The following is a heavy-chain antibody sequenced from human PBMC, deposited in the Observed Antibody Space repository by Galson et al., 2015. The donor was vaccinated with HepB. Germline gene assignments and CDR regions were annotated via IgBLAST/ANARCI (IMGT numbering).Heavy chain of an antibody. CDR3: AKGITDSGWPVDAFDT. CDR2: INDDGSTT. V-gene: IGHV3-23*01. Sequence: SLRLSCAASGFPFTSYALTWVRQVPGRGLEWVSVINDDGSTTHYADSVKGRFTISRDNPENTVYLQMNSLRAEDTAEYYCAKGITDSGWPVDAFDTWGPGTMVT. CDR1: GFPFTSYA. D-gene: IGHD6-19*01. J-gene: IGHJ3*02.